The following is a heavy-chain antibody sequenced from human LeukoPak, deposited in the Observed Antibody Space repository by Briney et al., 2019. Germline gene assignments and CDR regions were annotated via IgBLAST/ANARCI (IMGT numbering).Heavy chain of an antibody. J-gene: IGHJ3*02. Sequence: PGGSLRLSCAASGFTVSSNYMSWVRQAPGKGLEWVSLIYTGGNTYYADSVKGRFTISRDNSKNTLYLQMNSLRAEDTAVYYCARDLGGMTTMDAFDIWGQGTMVTVSS. V-gene: IGHV3-53*01. D-gene: IGHD4-17*01. CDR3: ARDLGGMTTMDAFDI. CDR2: IYTGGNT. CDR1: GFTVSSNY.